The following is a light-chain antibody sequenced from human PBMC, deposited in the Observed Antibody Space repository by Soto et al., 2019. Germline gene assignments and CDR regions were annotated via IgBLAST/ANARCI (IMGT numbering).Light chain of an antibody. CDR3: QQFNSHYVT. Sequence: DLQMTQSPSTLSASVGDRVTITCRASQSISTWLAWYQQKPGKAPKVLIYKASSLESGVPARFSGSGSGTEFTLTISSLQPDDFATYYCQQFNSHYVTFGQGTKLEIK. CDR2: KAS. J-gene: IGKJ2*01. CDR1: QSISTW. V-gene: IGKV1-5*03.